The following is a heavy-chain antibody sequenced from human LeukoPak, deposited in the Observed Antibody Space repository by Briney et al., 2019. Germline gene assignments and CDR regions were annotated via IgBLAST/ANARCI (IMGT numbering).Heavy chain of an antibody. D-gene: IGHD3-9*01. Sequence: SETLSLTCAVYGGSLNGYYWSWIRQPPGKGLEWIGGTNHSGSTDYNPSLKSRVTISVDTSKSQFSLKRSAVAAADTAVYYCARGADKGWFDPWGQGTLVTVSS. V-gene: IGHV4-34*01. CDR3: ARGADKGWFDP. CDR1: GGSLNGYY. CDR2: TNHSGST. J-gene: IGHJ5*02.